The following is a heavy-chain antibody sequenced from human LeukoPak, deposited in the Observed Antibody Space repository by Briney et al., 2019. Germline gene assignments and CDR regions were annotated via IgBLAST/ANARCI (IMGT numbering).Heavy chain of an antibody. CDR3: ATFKWSVYSSSSPTDY. J-gene: IGHJ4*02. V-gene: IGHV4-34*01. D-gene: IGHD6-6*01. Sequence: ASETLSLTCAVYGGSFSGYYWSWIRQPPGKGLEWIGEINHSGSTNYNPSLKSRVTISVDTSKNQFSLKLSSVTAADTAVYYCATFKWSVYSSSSPTDYWGQGTLVTVSS. CDR1: GGSFSGYY. CDR2: INHSGST.